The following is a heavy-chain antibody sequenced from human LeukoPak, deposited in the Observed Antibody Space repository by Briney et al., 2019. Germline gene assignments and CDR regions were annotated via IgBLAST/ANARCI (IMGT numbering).Heavy chain of an antibody. CDR1: GFTFSSYS. J-gene: IGHJ4*02. CDR2: ISSSSSYI. CDR3: ARDITMVRGDHYFDY. D-gene: IGHD3-10*01. Sequence: GGSLRLSCAASGFTFSSYSMNWVRQAPGKGLEWVSSISSSSSYIYYAGSVKGRFTISRDNAKNSLYLQMNSLRAEDTAVYYCARDITMVRGDHYFDYWGQGTLVTVSS. V-gene: IGHV3-21*01.